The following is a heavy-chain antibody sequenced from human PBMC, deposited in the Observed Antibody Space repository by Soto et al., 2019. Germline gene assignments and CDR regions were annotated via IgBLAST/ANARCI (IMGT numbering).Heavy chain of an antibody. Sequence: ASVKVSCKVSGYTLTELSMHWVRQAPGKGLEWMGGFDPEDGETIYAQKFQGRVNMTEDTSTDTAYMELSSLRSEDTAVYYCATELRRGEGEAAFDIWGQGTRVSVSS. J-gene: IGHJ3*02. V-gene: IGHV1-24*01. CDR2: FDPEDGET. D-gene: IGHD3-10*01. CDR3: ATELRRGEGEAAFDI. CDR1: GYTLTELS.